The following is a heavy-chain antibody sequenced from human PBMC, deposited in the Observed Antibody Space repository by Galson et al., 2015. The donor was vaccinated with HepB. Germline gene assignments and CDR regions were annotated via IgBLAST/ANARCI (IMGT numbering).Heavy chain of an antibody. D-gene: IGHD6-13*01. J-gene: IGHJ5*02. CDR3: ARDDSSIAAAAYWFDP. V-gene: IGHV6-1*01. CDR2: TYYRSKWYN. CDR1: GDSVSSHSAA. Sequence: CAISGDSVSSHSAAWNWIRQSPSRGLEWLGRTYYRSKWYNDYAVSVKSRITINPDTSKNQFSLQLNSVTPEDTAVYYCARDDSSIAAAAYWFDPWGQGTLVTVSS.